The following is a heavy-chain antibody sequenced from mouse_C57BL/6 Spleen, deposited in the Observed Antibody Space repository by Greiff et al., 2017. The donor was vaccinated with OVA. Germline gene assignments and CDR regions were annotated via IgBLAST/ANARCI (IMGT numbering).Heavy chain of an antibody. Sequence: VQLKESGPGLVKPSQSLSLTCSVTGYSITSGYYWNWIRQFPGNKLEWMGYISYDGSNNYNPSLKNRISITRDTSKNQFFLKLNSVTTEDTATYSCARGRNWAFDYWGQGTTLTVSS. CDR3: ARGRNWAFDY. CDR1: GYSITSGYY. D-gene: IGHD4-1*01. CDR2: ISYDGSN. J-gene: IGHJ2*01. V-gene: IGHV3-6*01.